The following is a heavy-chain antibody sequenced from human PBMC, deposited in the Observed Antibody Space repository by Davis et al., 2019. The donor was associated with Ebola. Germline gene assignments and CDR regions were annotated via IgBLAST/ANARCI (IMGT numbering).Heavy chain of an antibody. CDR1: GYSFTSYW. J-gene: IGHJ4*02. CDR2: IDPSDSYT. V-gene: IGHV5-10-1*01. Sequence: PGGSLRLSCKGSGYSFTSYWISWVRQMPGKGLEWMGRIDPSDSYTNYSPSFQGHVTISADESISTAYLQWSSLKASDTAMYYCARGTSLARNFDYWGQGTLVTVSS. CDR3: ARGTSLARNFDY. D-gene: IGHD3-3*02.